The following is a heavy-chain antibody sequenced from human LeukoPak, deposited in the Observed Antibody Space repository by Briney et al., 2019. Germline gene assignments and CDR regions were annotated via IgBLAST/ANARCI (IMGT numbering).Heavy chain of an antibody. D-gene: IGHD1-26*01. J-gene: IGHJ4*02. CDR3: AGGPQGSYSAGLDY. CDR1: GGSISSYY. V-gene: IGHV4-59*01. CDR2: IYYSGST. Sequence: PSETLSLTCTVSGGSISSYYWSWIRQPPGKGLEWIGYIYYSGSTNYNPSLKSRVTISVDTSKNQFSLKLSSVTAADTAVYYCAGGPQGSYSAGLDYWGQGTLVTVSS.